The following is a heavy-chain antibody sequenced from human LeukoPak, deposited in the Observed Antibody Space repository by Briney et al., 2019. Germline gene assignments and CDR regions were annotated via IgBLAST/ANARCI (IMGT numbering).Heavy chain of an antibody. CDR3: ARDGAVGYSYGASDI. Sequence: GGSLRLSCAASGFTFDDYGMSWVRQAPGKGLEWVSGINWNGGSTGYADSVKGRFTISRDNGKNSLYLQMNSMRAEDTALSYCARDGAVGYSYGASDIWGQGTMVTVSS. D-gene: IGHD5-18*01. CDR1: GFTFDDYG. V-gene: IGHV3-20*04. J-gene: IGHJ3*02. CDR2: INWNGGST.